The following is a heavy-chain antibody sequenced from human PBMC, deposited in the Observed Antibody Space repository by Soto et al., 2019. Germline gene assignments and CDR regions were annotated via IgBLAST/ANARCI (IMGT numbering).Heavy chain of an antibody. V-gene: IGHV3-23*01. Sequence: EVQLLESGGGLVQPGGSLRLSCAASGFTSSSYAMSWVRQAPGKGLEWVSAISGSGGSTYYADSVKGRFTISRDNSKNTLYLQMNSLRADDTAVYYCSKGLSMITFGGVIVPYFDFWGQGTLVTLSS. D-gene: IGHD3-16*02. CDR1: GFTSSSYA. J-gene: IGHJ4*02. CDR2: ISGSGGST. CDR3: SKGLSMITFGGVIVPYFDF.